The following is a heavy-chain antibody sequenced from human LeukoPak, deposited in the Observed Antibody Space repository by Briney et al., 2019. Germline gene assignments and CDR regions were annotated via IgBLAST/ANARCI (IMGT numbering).Heavy chain of an antibody. CDR1: GFSLSTSGVG. J-gene: IGHJ5*02. CDR3: AHGTADTYYYGSGNWFDP. D-gene: IGHD3-10*01. CDR2: IYWNDDK. Sequence: ESGPTLVEPTQTLTLTCTFSGFSLSTSGVGVGWIRQPPGKALEWLALIYWNDDKRYSPSLKSRLTITKDTSKNQVVLTMTNMDPVDTATYYCAHGTADTYYYGSGNWFDPWGQGTLVTVSS. V-gene: IGHV2-5*01.